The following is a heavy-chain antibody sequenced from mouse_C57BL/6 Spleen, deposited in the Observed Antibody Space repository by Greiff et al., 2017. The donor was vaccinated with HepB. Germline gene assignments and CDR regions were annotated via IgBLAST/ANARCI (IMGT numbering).Heavy chain of an antibody. J-gene: IGHJ4*01. D-gene: IGHD3-2*02. V-gene: IGHV1-82*01. CDR1: GYAFSSSW. CDR3: AREGGSGWGGSYAMDY. Sequence: QVQLQQSGPELVKPGASVKISCKASGYAFSSSWMNWVKQRPGKGLEWIGRIYPGDGDTNYNGKFKGKATLTADKSSSTAYMQLSSLTSEDSAVYVWAREGGSGWGGSYAMDYWGQGTSVTVSS. CDR2: IYPGDGDT.